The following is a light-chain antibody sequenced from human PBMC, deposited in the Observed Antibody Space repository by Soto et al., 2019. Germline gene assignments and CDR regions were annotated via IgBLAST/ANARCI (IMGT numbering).Light chain of an antibody. J-gene: IGKJ3*01. Sequence: EIVLTQSPGTLSLSPGERATLSCRASQSVSSSYLAWYQQKPGQAPRLLIYDASRATGIPDRFSGSGSGTDFTLTITRLEHEVCAVYYCQHYGTSALFGPGTKVDI. V-gene: IGKV3-20*01. CDR2: DAS. CDR1: QSVSSSY. CDR3: QHYGTSAL.